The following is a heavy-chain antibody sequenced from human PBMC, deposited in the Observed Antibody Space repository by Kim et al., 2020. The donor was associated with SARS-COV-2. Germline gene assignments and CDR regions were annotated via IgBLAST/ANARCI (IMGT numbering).Heavy chain of an antibody. CDR1: GFTFTSSA. V-gene: IGHV1-58*01. CDR3: AADLPSYDFWSGYYMSQGMDV. D-gene: IGHD3-3*01. CDR2: IVVGSGNT. J-gene: IGHJ6*02. Sequence: SVKVSCKASGFTFTSSAVQWVRQARGQRLEWIGWIVVGSGNTNYAQKFQERVTITRDMSTSTAYMELSSLRSEDTAVYYCAADLPSYDFWSGYYMSQGMDVWGQGTTVTVSS.